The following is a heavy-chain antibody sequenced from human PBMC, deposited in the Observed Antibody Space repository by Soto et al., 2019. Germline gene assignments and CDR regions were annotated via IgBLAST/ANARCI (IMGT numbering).Heavy chain of an antibody. CDR1: GFAFSTYG. CDR2: ISYDGSNK. D-gene: IGHD3-3*01. V-gene: IGHV3-30*18. Sequence: ESGGGVVQPGRSLRLSCAASGFAFSTYGMHWVRQAPGKGLEWVAVISYDGSNKYYTDSVKGRFTISRDNSKNTLFLQMNSLRAEDTAVYYCAKDYVLEWLRYYYGMDVWGQGTTVTVSS. J-gene: IGHJ6*02. CDR3: AKDYVLEWLRYYYGMDV.